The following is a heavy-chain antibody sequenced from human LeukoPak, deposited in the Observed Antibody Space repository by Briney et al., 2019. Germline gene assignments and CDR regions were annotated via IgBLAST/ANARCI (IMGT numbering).Heavy chain of an antibody. CDR1: GGSFSGYY. V-gene: IGHV4-34*01. CDR2: INHSGST. Sequence: PSETLSLTCAVHGGSFSGYYWSWIRQPPGKGLEWIGEINHSGSTNYNPSLKSRVTISVDTSKNQFSLKLSSVTAADTAVYYCARGKVKRSHSTMVRGSYAFDIWGQGTMVTVSS. J-gene: IGHJ3*02. CDR3: ARGKVKRSHSTMVRGSYAFDI. D-gene: IGHD3-10*01.